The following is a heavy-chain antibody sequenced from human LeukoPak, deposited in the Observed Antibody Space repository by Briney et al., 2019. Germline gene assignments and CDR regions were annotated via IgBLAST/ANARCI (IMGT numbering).Heavy chain of an antibody. CDR1: GFTFSSYA. CDR3: AKDLNYDFWSGPH. J-gene: IGHJ4*02. V-gene: IGHV3-30-3*01. CDR2: TSYDGSNK. D-gene: IGHD3-3*01. Sequence: GGSLRLSCADSGFTFSSYAMHWVRQAPGKGLEWVAVTSYDGSNKYYADSVKGRFTISRDNSKNTVYLQMNSLRAEDTAVYYCAKDLNYDFWSGPHWGQGTLVTVSS.